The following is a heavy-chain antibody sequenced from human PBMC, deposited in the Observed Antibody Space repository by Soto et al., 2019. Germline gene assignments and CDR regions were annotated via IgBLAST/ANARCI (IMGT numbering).Heavy chain of an antibody. D-gene: IGHD6-19*01. CDR3: AREKWLVRRNDPFDI. Sequence: QVQLVQSGAEVKKPGASVKASCKASGYTFINYYMHWVRQAPGQGLEWMGIINPNGGSTTYAQKFQGRGTLTRDTCTNTVNKELSSLRSEETAVYYCAREKWLVRRNDPFDIWGQGTMVTVSS. J-gene: IGHJ3*02. CDR2: INPNGGST. V-gene: IGHV1-46*01. CDR1: GYTFINYY.